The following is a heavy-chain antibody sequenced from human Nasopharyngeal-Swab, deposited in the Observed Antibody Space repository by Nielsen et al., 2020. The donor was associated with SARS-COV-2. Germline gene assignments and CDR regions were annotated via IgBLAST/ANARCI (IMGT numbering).Heavy chain of an antibody. CDR3: AKDRRSWPKGSDY. V-gene: IGHV3-30*18. CDR2: ISYDGSNK. J-gene: IGHJ4*02. D-gene: IGHD1-26*01. Sequence: VRQAPGKGLEWVAVISYDGSNKYYADSVKGRFTIPRDNSKNTLYLQMNSLRAEDTAVYYCAKDRRSWPKGSDYWGQGTLVTVSS.